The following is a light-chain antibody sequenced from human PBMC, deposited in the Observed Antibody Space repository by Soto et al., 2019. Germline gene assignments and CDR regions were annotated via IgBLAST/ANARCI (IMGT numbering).Light chain of an antibody. CDR1: QSVTSS. CDR3: QQYNHWPVT. J-gene: IGKJ1*01. Sequence: EVVLTPSPATLSLPPEERATLSCTASQSVTSSCLAWYQRKPGQAPRLLIYSASTRATGIPARFSGSGSGTEFTLTISSLQSEDFAVYYCQQYNHWPVTFGQGTKVDTK. V-gene: IGKV3-15*01. CDR2: SAS.